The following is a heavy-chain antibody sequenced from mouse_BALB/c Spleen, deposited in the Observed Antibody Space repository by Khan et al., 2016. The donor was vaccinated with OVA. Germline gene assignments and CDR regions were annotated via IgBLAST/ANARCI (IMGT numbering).Heavy chain of an antibody. Sequence: QVQLQQSGAELAKPGASVKMSCKASGYTFTSYWMHWVKQRPGQGLEWIGYINPSTGYTEYNQKFKDKATLTADKSSNTAYMQLSSLTSEDSAFYYCVNHGSSSAWFSYWSQGTLVTVSA. J-gene: IGHJ3*01. CDR3: VNHGSSSAWFSY. CDR1: GYTFTSYW. V-gene: IGHV1-7*01. CDR2: INPSTGYT. D-gene: IGHD1-1*01.